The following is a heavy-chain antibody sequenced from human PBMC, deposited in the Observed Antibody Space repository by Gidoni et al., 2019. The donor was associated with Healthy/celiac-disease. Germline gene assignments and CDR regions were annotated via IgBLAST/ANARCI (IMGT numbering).Heavy chain of an antibody. J-gene: IGHJ5*02. CDR3: ARAAAGTGSWFDP. CDR2: ISGSGGST. D-gene: IGHD6-13*01. CDR1: GFPFSSYA. Sequence: EVQLLESGGGLVQPGGSLRLSCAASGFPFSSYAMSWVRQAPGKGLEWVSAISGSGGSTYYADSVKGRFTIYRDNSKNTLYLQMNSLRAEDTAVYYCARAAAGTGSWFDPWGQGTLVTVSS. V-gene: IGHV3-23*01.